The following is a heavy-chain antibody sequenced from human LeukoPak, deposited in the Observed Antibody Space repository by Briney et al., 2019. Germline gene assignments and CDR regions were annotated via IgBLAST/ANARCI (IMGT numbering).Heavy chain of an antibody. CDR1: GFSFNAYW. D-gene: IGHD5-12*01. CDR3: ATFGLVAALDL. J-gene: IGHJ4*02. CDR2: INPAGSET. Sequence: SGGSLRLSCAASGFSFNAYWMAWVRQAPGTGLEWVANINPAGSETYHVDPVKGRFSISRDHANNLVFLQMNSLRAEDTAVYYCATFGLVAALDLWGQGTLVTVSS. V-gene: IGHV3-7*01.